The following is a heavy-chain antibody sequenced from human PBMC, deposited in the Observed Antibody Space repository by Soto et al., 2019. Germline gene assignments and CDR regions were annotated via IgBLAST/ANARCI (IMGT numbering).Heavy chain of an antibody. D-gene: IGHD3-10*01. CDR2: ISYDGSNK. J-gene: IGHJ4*02. Sequence: GGSLRLSCAASGFTFSSYGMHWVRQAPGKGLEWVAVISYDGSNKYYADSVKGRFTISRDNSKNTLYLQMNSLRAEDTAVYYCAKDRMARSPNYFDYWGQGTLVTVSS. V-gene: IGHV3-30*18. CDR3: AKDRMARSPNYFDY. CDR1: GFTFSSYG.